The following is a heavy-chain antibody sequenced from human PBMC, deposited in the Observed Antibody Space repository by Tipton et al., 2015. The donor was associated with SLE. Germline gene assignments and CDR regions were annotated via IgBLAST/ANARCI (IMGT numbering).Heavy chain of an antibody. CDR2: ISSSSSYI. V-gene: IGHV3-21*01. CDR3: ARGTMIVVVNPLDY. Sequence: SLRLSCAASGFTFSSYSMNWVRQAPGKGLEWVSSISSSSSYIYYADSVKGRFTISRDNAKNSLYLQMNSLRAEDTAVYYCARGTMIVVVNPLDYWGQGTLVTVSS. J-gene: IGHJ4*02. CDR1: GFTFSSYS. D-gene: IGHD3-22*01.